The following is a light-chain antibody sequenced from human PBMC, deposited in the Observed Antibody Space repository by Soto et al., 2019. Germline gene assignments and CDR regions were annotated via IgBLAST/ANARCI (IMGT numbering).Light chain of an antibody. CDR1: SSNIGNNA. J-gene: IGLJ1*01. Sequence: QSVLTQPPSVSEAPRQRVTISCSGSSSNIGNNAVSWYQQIPGTAPKLLIYYDDRLPSGVSDRFSGSKSGTSASLAISGLQSEDDADYYCAAWDDRLNFYVFGTGTKLTVL. CDR2: YDD. CDR3: AAWDDRLNFYV. V-gene: IGLV1-36*01.